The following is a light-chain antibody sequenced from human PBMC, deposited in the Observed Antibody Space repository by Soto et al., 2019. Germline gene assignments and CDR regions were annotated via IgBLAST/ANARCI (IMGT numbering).Light chain of an antibody. Sequence: EIVLTQSPVTLSLSPGERATLSCRASQSVSSSYLAWYQQKPGQAPRLLIYGASSRATGIPDRFSGSGSGTDFTLTISRLEPEDIAVYYCQQYDSSPITFGQGTRLEIK. CDR3: QQYDSSPIT. V-gene: IGKV3-20*01. CDR1: QSVSSSY. CDR2: GAS. J-gene: IGKJ5*01.